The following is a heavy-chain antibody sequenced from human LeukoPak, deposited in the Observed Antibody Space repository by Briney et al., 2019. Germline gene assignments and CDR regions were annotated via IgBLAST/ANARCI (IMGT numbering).Heavy chain of an antibody. CDR2: IIPILGIA. D-gene: IGHD2-2*01. V-gene: IGHV1-69*02. CDR3: ARGGAIVVVPAAELRFDP. CDR1: GGTFSSYT. Sequence: VASVKVFCKASGGTFSSYTINWVRQAPGQGLEWMGRIIPILGIANYAQKFQGRVTITADKSTSTAYMELSSLRSEDTAVYYCARGGAIVVVPAAELRFDPWGQGTLVTVSS. J-gene: IGHJ5*02.